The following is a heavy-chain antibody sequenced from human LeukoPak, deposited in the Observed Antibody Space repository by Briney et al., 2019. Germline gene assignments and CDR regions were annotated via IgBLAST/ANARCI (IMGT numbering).Heavy chain of an antibody. J-gene: IGHJ4*02. D-gene: IGHD3-16*01. CDR3: AKDRLGGPYFFHY. CDR2: IGGTGVRT. Sequence: GGSLRLSCVSSGFTFNSYAMSWVRQAPGKGLEWVSTIGGTGVRTYYADSVKGRFTISRDNSKNTLYLQINTLRAEDTAVYFCAKDRLGGPYFFHYWGQGTLVTVSS. CDR1: GFTFNSYA. V-gene: IGHV3-23*01.